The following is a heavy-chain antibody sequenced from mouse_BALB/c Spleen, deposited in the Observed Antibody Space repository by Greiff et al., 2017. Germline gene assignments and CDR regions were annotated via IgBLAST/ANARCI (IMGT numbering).Heavy chain of an antibody. J-gene: IGHJ1*01. V-gene: IGHV1-15*01. CDR1: GYTFTDYE. Sequence: VQLQQSGAELVRPGASVTLSCKASGYTFTDYEMHWVKQTPVHGLEWIGAIDPETGGTAYNQKFKGKATLTADKSSSTAYMELRSLTSEDSAVYYCARGGARYFDVWGAGTTVTVSS. CDR3: ARGGARYFDV. CDR2: IDPETGGT.